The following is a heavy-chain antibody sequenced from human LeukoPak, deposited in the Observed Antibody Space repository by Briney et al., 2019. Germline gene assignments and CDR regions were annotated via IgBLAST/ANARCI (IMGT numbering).Heavy chain of an antibody. CDR3: ARGMAVAGNGFDY. CDR1: GFTVSSNY. CDR2: IYSGGST. V-gene: IGHV3-53*01. Sequence: GGSLRLSCAASGFTVSSNYMSWVRQAPGKGLEWVSVIYSGGSTYCADSVKGRFTISRDNSKNTLYLQMNSLRAEDTAVYYCARGMAVAGNGFDYWGQGTLVTVSS. D-gene: IGHD6-19*01. J-gene: IGHJ4*02.